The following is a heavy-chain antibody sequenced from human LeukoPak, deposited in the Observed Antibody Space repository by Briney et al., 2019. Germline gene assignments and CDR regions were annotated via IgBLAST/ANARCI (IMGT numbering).Heavy chain of an antibody. J-gene: IGHJ4*02. CDR2: IVVGSGNT. D-gene: IGHD2-2*01. Sequence: SVKVSCKAPGFTFTSSAVQWVRQARGQRLEWIGWIVVGSGNTNYAQKFQERVTITRDMSTSTAYMELSSLRSEDTAVYYCAAGHLDSYCSSTSCYGTFDYWGQGTLVTVSS. CDR3: AAGHLDSYCSSTSCYGTFDY. CDR1: GFTFTSSA. V-gene: IGHV1-58*01.